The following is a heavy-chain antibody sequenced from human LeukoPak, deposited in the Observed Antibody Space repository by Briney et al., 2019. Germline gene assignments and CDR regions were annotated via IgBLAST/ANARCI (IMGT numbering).Heavy chain of an antibody. CDR2: IIPILGIA. J-gene: IGHJ5*02. D-gene: IGHD3-22*01. CDR3: ARPNDSSGYETWFDP. Sequence: GASVKVSCKASGYAFSDHYINWVRQAPGQGLEWMGRIIPILGIANYAQKFQGRVTITADKSTSTAYMELSSLRSEDTAVYYCARPNDSSGYETWFDPWGQGTLVTVSS. CDR1: GYAFSDHY. V-gene: IGHV1-69*02.